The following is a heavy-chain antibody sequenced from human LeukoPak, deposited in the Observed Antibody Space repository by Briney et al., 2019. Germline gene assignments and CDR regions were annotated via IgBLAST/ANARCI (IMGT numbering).Heavy chain of an antibody. D-gene: IGHD2-15*01. Sequence: AGTLTLYAAASGFTFSSYSMNWVRQAPGQGRKGISSISSSSYIYYAESVKGRFTISRDNAKNSLYLQMNSPRAEDTAVYYCARTVGPKPLDYWGQGTLVTVSS. CDR1: GFTFSSYS. CDR2: ISSSSYI. J-gene: IGHJ4*02. CDR3: ARTVGPKPLDY. V-gene: IGHV3-21*01.